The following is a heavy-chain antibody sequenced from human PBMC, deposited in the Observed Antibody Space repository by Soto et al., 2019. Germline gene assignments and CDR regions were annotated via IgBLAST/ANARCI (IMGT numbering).Heavy chain of an antibody. Sequence: PSETLSLTCTVSGGSISSGGYYWSWIRQHPGKGLEWIGYIYYSGSTYYNPSLKSRVTISVDTSKNQFSLKLSSVTAADTAVYYCARVVVGATRDYYYGMDLWGQGTTVTVSS. V-gene: IGHV4-31*03. CDR1: GGSISSGGYY. CDR2: IYYSGST. J-gene: IGHJ6*02. CDR3: ARVVVGATRDYYYGMDL. D-gene: IGHD1-26*01.